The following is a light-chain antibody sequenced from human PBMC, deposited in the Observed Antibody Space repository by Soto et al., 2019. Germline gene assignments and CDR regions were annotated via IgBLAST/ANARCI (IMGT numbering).Light chain of an antibody. CDR3: CSYTRSNTYV. V-gene: IGLV2-14*02. J-gene: IGLJ1*01. CDR2: EGT. Sequence: QSVLTQPASVSGSPGQSITISCTGTNSDVGTHNLVSRYQQHPGKAPKLIIYEGTKRPSGVSNRFSGSKSGNTASLTISGLQPEDEADYYCCSYTRSNTYVFGSGTKVTVL. CDR1: NSDVGTHNL.